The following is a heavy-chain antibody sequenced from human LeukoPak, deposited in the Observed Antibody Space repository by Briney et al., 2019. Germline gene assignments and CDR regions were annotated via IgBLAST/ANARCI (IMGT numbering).Heavy chain of an antibody. CDR3: ARVDIAAAGGDAYDI. V-gene: IGHV3-48*03. J-gene: IGHJ3*02. D-gene: IGHD6-13*01. CDR1: GFTFSSFE. CDR2: ISRSGSTI. Sequence: GGSLRLSCAASGFTFSSFEMNWVRQAPGKGLELVSYISRSGSTIYYADSVKGRFTISRDNAKNSLYLQMNSLRAEDTAVYDCARVDIAAAGGDAYDIWGQGTKVTVAS.